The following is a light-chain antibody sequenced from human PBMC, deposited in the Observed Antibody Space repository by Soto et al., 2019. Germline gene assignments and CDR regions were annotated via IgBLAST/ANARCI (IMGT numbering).Light chain of an antibody. CDR2: DAS. CDR3: QQYSAYPYT. V-gene: IGKV1-5*01. Sequence: DIQITQTPSTLSASVGDRVTITCPASQTISGWLAWHQQKSGRAPRLLIYDASSLEGGVPSRFSGSGSGTEFTLTISSLQADDFATYYCQQYSAYPYTFGQGTKVDIK. CDR1: QTISGW. J-gene: IGKJ2*01.